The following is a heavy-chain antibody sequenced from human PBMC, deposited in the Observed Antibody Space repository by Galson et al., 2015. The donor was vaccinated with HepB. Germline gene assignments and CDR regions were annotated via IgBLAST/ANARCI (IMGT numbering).Heavy chain of an antibody. CDR1: GFTFSNAW. V-gene: IGHV3-15*07. Sequence: SLRLSCAASGFTFSNAWMNWVRQAPGQGLEWVGRSKSNTDGGTTDYAAPVKGRCTISRDDSKNTLYLQMNSLKNEDTAVYYCTTAILWFGDDYYYGMDVWGQGTTVTVSS. CDR3: TTAILWFGDDYYYGMDV. D-gene: IGHD3-10*01. CDR2: SKSNTDGGTT. J-gene: IGHJ6*02.